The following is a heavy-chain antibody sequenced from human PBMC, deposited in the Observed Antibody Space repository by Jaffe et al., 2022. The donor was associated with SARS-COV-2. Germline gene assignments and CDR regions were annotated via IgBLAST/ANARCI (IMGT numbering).Heavy chain of an antibody. Sequence: QVQLVQSAAEVQKPGASVKVSCKTSGFFFSPYAIHWVRQAPGQRLEWMGWIHADNGNTKYSQKFEGRFTISRDTSATTAYMELKNLTPEDTAVFYCARGPIPTSIPDFWGQGTLVTVSS. V-gene: IGHV1-3*01. CDR3: ARGPIPTSIPDF. CDR1: GFFFSPYA. D-gene: IGHD2-2*01. J-gene: IGHJ4*02. CDR2: IHADNGNT.